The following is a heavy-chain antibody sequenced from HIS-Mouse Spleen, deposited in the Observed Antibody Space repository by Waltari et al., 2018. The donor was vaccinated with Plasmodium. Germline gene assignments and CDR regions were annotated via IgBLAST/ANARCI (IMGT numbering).Heavy chain of an antibody. Sequence: QVQLQESGPGLVKPSETLSLTCTVSGGSISSYYWSWIRQPPGKGLEWIGYIYYSGSTNYHPSLKSRVTISVDTSKNQFSLKLSSVTAADTAVYYCARSLGIASSYWYFDLWGRGTLVTVSS. J-gene: IGHJ2*01. CDR3: ARSLGIASSYWYFDL. V-gene: IGHV4-59*01. CDR1: GGSISSYY. D-gene: IGHD2-15*01. CDR2: IYYSGST.